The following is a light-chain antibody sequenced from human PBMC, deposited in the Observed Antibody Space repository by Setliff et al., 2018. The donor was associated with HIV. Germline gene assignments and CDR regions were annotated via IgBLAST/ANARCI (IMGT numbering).Light chain of an antibody. CDR3: CSYTSSTPLYV. J-gene: IGLJ1*01. Sequence: QSALTQPASVSGSPGQSISISCTGTSRDVGTYNFVSWYQQHPGKAPKLMIYDASHRPSGVSNRFSGSKSGNTASLTISGLQAEDEAHYYCCSYTSSTPLYVFATGTKVTVL. V-gene: IGLV2-14*03. CDR1: SRDVGTYNF. CDR2: DAS.